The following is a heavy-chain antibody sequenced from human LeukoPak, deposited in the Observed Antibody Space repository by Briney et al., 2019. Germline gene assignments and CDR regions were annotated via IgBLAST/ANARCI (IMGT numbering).Heavy chain of an antibody. D-gene: IGHD3-3*01. J-gene: IGHJ6*03. CDR3: ARGGSSYVFWSAYYSYCCYMDV. CDR1: GCTFIDYG. Sequence: GSVRGSCKASGCTFIDYGISWVGQATGQGLEWMGWMIHNSGSTGYAQKFQGRVTMTRNTSISTAYMEVSSLRSEDTAVYYCARGGSSYVFWSAYYSYCCYMDVWGKGTTVTVS. CDR2: MIHNSGST. V-gene: IGHV1-8*02.